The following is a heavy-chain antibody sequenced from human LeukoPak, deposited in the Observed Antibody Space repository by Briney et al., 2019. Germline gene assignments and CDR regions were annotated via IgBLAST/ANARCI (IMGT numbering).Heavy chain of an antibody. J-gene: IGHJ4*02. V-gene: IGHV3-23*01. D-gene: IGHD3-3*01. CDR2: ISGSGTWA. CDR1: GFTFSTYA. CDR3: SLDFFDF. Sequence: PGGSLRLSCAASGFTFSTYAMNWVRQAPGKGLEWVSTISGSGTWAFYDDSVKGRVTITRDNSKTTLHLHLNSMRAQATALYLWSLDFFDFWGQGTVVTVSS.